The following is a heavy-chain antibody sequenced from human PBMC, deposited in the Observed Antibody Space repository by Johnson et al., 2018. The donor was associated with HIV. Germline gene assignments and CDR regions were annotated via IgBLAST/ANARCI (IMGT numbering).Heavy chain of an antibody. D-gene: IGHD6-13*01. CDR2: IFSGGST. V-gene: IGHV3-66*01. CDR1: GFIVSSNY. CDR3: AREQTNSWPGDAFDI. J-gene: IGHJ3*02. Sequence: VQLVESGGGLVQPGGSLRLSCAASGFIVSSNYMSWVRQAPGKGLECVSVIFSGGSTYYADSVKGRFTTSRDNSKNTLYLQMNSLRAEDTAVYYCAREQTNSWPGDAFDIWGQGTMVTVSS.